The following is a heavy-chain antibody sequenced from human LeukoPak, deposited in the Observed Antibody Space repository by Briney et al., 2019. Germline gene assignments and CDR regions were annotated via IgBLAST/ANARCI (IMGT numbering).Heavy chain of an antibody. V-gene: IGHV3-23*01. J-gene: IGHJ4*02. CDR2: IGRSAEYM. D-gene: IGHD1-26*01. Sequence: GSLRLSCAASGFTFSTYVVNWVRQAPGKGLEWLSAIGRSAEYMYVADSVNGRFTVSRDNSKNRLDLQMNGLRAEDTAIYYCVKELKVGETTVGFNHWGQGTLVTVSS. CDR3: VKELKVGETTVGFNH. CDR1: GFTFSTYV.